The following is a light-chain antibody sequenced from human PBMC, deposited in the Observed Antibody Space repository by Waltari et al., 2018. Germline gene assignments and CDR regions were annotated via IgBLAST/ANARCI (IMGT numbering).Light chain of an antibody. CDR2: DVS. CDR1: SSAVGGYNY. V-gene: IGLV2-14*03. J-gene: IGLJ2*01. CDR3: SSYTSSSTLGV. Sequence: QSALTQPASVSGSPGQSIPLSCTGTSSAVGGYNYVSWYQQHPGKAPKLMIYDVSNRPSGVSNRFSGSKSGNTASLTISGLQAEDEADYYCSSYTSSSTLGVFGGGTKLTVL.